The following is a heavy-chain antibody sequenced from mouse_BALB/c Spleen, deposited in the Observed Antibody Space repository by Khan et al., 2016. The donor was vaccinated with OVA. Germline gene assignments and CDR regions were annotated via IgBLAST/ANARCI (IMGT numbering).Heavy chain of an antibody. J-gene: IGHJ2*01. CDR1: GYTFINYW. CDR2: INPSTGYT. D-gene: IGHD1-1*01. V-gene: IGHV1-7*01. CDR3: ARSGLRWDFDY. Sequence: QVQLQQSGAELAKPGASVKMSCKASGYTFINYWILWIKQRPGQGLEWIGYINPSTGYTEYNQNFKDKATFTADKSSSTAYMQLSSLTSEDSTVYYCARSGLRWDFDYWGQGTTLTVSS.